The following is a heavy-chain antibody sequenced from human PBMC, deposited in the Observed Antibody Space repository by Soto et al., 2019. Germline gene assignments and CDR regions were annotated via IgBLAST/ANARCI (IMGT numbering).Heavy chain of an antibody. Sequence: SVKVSCKASGFTFTSSAVQWVRQARGQRLEWIGWIVVGSGNTNYAQKFQERVTITRDMSTSTAYMELSSLRSEDTAVYYCAAGTNSAYYYYGMDVWGQGTTVTVSS. CDR2: IVVGSGNT. CDR3: AAGTNSAYYYYGMDV. CDR1: GFTFTSSA. J-gene: IGHJ6*02. D-gene: IGHD1-1*01. V-gene: IGHV1-58*01.